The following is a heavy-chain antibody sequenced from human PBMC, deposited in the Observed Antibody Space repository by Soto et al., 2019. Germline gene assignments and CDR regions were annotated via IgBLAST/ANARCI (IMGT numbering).Heavy chain of an antibody. CDR1: GFTFSSYA. D-gene: IGHD3-16*02. V-gene: IGHV3-23*01. Sequence: EVQLLESGGGLVQPGGSLRLSCAASGFTFSSYAMSWVRQAPGKGLEWVSAISGSGGSTYYADSVKGRFTISRDNSKNTLYLQMNSRRAEDTAVYYCAKDRGGYDYVWGSYRYFDYWGQGTLVTVSS. J-gene: IGHJ4*02. CDR2: ISGSGGST. CDR3: AKDRGGYDYVWGSYRYFDY.